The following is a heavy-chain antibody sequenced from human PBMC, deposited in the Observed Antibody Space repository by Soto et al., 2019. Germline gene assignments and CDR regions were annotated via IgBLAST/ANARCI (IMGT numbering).Heavy chain of an antibody. CDR1: GGSISSSNW. J-gene: IGHJ4*02. Sequence: QVQLQESGPGLVKPSGTLSLTCAVSGGSISSSNWWSWVRQPPGKGLEWLGEIYHSGSTNYNPSLTSRVTISVDKSKTQFALKLSSVTAADTDVYYCARGAGYCGGDCVPLIFDYWGQGNLVTVSS. V-gene: IGHV4-4*02. D-gene: IGHD2-21*02. CDR3: ARGAGYCGGDCVPLIFDY. CDR2: IYHSGST.